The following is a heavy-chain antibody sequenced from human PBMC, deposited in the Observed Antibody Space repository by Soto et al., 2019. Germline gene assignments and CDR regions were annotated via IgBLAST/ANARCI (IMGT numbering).Heavy chain of an antibody. V-gene: IGHV1-2*04. D-gene: IGHD3-10*01. CDR2: INPNSGGT. Sequence: QVRLVQSGAEVKKPGASVKVSCKASGYTFTGYYMHWVRQAPGQGLEWMGWINPNSGGTNYAQKFQGWVTMTRDTSSSTGHMEVGTLRSAETAVYYCARDRGALLWFGEGPYSYGMDVWGQGTTVTVSS. J-gene: IGHJ6*02. CDR3: ARDRGALLWFGEGPYSYGMDV. CDR1: GYTFTGYY.